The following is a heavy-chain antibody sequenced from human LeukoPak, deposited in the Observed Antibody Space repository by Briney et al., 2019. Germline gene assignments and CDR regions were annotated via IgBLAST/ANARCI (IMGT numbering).Heavy chain of an antibody. CDR1: GIAFERHC. Sequence: GSLRLSCLVSGIAFERHCMHWGRPPPGKGLGVLAFIKYDGSRTDYADSVKGRFTISRDNVDNVVYLEMNSLGAEDTATYYCARVAVSGPTGWFDSWGQGTLVIVSS. V-gene: IGHV3-30*02. D-gene: IGHD2-8*02. CDR2: IKYDGSRT. J-gene: IGHJ5*01. CDR3: ARVAVSGPTGWFDS.